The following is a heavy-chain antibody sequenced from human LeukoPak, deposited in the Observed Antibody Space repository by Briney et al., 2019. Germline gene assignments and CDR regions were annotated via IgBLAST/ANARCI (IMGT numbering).Heavy chain of an antibody. CDR1: GYTFTSYG. CDR3: ARQGDHTMVRGVSDY. Sequence: ASVKVSCKASGYTFTSYGISWVRQAPGQGLEWMGWISAYNGNTNYAQKLQGRVTMTTDTSTSTAYMELRSLRSDDTAVYYCARQGDHTMVRGVSDYWGQGTLVTVSS. D-gene: IGHD3-10*01. CDR2: ISAYNGNT. J-gene: IGHJ4*02. V-gene: IGHV1-18*01.